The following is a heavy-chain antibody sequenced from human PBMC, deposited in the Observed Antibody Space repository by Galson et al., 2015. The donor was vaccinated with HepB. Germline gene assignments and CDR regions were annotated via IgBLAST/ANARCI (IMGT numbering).Heavy chain of an antibody. D-gene: IGHD2-21*02. CDR2: INPSGGST. Sequence: SVKVSCKASGYTFTSYYMHWVRQAPGQGLEWMGIINPSGGSTSYAQKFQGRVTMTRDTSTSTVYMELSSLRSEDTAVYYCARDQGGLYCGGDCYSFDYWGQGTLVTVSS. CDR3: ARDQGGLYCGGDCYSFDY. V-gene: IGHV1-46*01. CDR1: GYTFTSYY. J-gene: IGHJ4*02.